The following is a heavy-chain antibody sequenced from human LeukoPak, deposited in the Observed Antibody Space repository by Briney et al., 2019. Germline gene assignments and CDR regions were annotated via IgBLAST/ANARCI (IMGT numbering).Heavy chain of an antibody. J-gene: IGHJ3*02. CDR1: GFTFSSYG. V-gene: IGHV3-30*18. CDR2: ISYDGSNK. Sequence: GGSLRLSCAASGFTFSSYGMHWVRQAPGKGLEWVAVISYDGSNKYYADSVKGRFTISRDNSKNTLYLQMNSLRAEDTAVYYCAKGAVTPVGLDAFDIWGQGTMVTVSS. CDR3: AKGAVTPVGLDAFDI. D-gene: IGHD4-17*01.